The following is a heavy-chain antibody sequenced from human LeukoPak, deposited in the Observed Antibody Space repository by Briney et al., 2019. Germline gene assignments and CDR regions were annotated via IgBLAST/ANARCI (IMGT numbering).Heavy chain of an antibody. CDR1: GGSFSGYY. J-gene: IGHJ3*02. V-gene: IGHV4-34*01. CDR3: ARFPPGLRYFDWLHLDAFDI. Sequence: SETLSLTCAVYGGSFSGYYWSWIRQPPGKGLEWIGEINHSGSTNYNPSLKSRVTISVDTSKNQFSLKLSSVTAADTAVYYCARFPPGLRYFDWLHLDAFDIWGQGTMVTVSS. D-gene: IGHD3-9*01. CDR2: INHSGST.